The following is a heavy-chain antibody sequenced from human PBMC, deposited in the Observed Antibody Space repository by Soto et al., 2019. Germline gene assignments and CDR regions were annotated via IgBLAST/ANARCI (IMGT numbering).Heavy chain of an antibody. J-gene: IGHJ6*02. CDR2: INHSGST. V-gene: IGHV4-34*01. CDR3: ARTNDYSNPWGMDV. D-gene: IGHD4-4*01. CDR1: GGSFSGYY. Sequence: SETLSLTCAVYGGSFSGYYWSRIRQPPGKGLEWIGEINHSGSTNYNPSLKSRVTISVDTSKNQFSLKLSSVTAADTAVYYCARTNDYSNPWGMDVWGQGTTVTVSS.